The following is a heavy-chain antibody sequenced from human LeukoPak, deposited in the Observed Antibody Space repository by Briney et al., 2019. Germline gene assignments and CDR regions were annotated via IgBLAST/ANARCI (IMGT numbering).Heavy chain of an antibody. Sequence: PEGSLRLSCAASGFTFSSYAMHWVRQAPGKGLEWVAVISYDGSNKYYADSVKGRFTISRDNSKNTLYLQMNSLRAEDTAVYYCARDPAVAGDYWGQGTLVTVSS. D-gene: IGHD6-19*01. CDR3: ARDPAVAGDY. V-gene: IGHV3-30-3*01. CDR2: ISYDGSNK. CDR1: GFTFSSYA. J-gene: IGHJ4*02.